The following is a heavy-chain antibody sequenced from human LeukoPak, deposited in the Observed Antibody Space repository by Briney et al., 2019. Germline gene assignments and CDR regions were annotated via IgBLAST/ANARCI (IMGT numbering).Heavy chain of an antibody. V-gene: IGHV3-21*01. Sequence: GGSLRLSCAASGFTFSSYSMNWVRQAPGKGLEWVLSISSSSSYIYYADSVKGRFTISRDNAKNSLYLQMNSLRAEDTAVYYCARDRVSLYYFDYWGQGTLVTVSS. CDR2: ISSSSSYI. D-gene: IGHD3-10*01. CDR1: GFTFSSYS. CDR3: ARDRVSLYYFDY. J-gene: IGHJ4*02.